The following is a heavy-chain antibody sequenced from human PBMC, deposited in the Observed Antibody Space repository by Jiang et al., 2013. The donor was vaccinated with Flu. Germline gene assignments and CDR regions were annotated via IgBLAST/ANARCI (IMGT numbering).Heavy chain of an antibody. CDR3: ARDNCGGDCYQFDY. D-gene: IGHD2-21*01. CDR1: GGSISSSSYY. CDR2: IYYSGST. Sequence: TCTVSGGSISSSSYYWGWIRQPPGKGLEWIGSIYYSGSTYYNPSLKSRVTISVDTSKNQFSLKLSSVTAADTAVYYCARDNCGGDCYQFDYWGQGTLVTVSS. J-gene: IGHJ4*02. V-gene: IGHV4-39*07.